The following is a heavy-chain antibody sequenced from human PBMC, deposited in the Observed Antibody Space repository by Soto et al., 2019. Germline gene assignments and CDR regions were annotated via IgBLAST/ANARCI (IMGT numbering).Heavy chain of an antibody. D-gene: IGHD4-17*01. V-gene: IGHV1-69*13. CDR3: ARGDYGGNSVAGYYYYGMDV. J-gene: IGHJ6*02. CDR2: IIPIFGTA. Sequence: EASVKVSCKASGGTFSSYAISWVRQAPGRGLEWMGGIIPIFGTANYAQKFQGRVTITADGSTSTAYMELSSLRSEDTAVYYCARGDYGGNSVAGYYYYGMDVWGQGTTVTVSS. CDR1: GGTFSSYA.